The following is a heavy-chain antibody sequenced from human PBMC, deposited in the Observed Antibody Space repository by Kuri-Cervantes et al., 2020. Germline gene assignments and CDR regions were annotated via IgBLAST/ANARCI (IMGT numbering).Heavy chain of an antibody. D-gene: IGHD3-10*01. CDR1: GFTFSSYA. Sequence: GESLKISCAASGFTFSSYAMSWVRQAPGKGLEWVSYISSSGSTIYYADSVKGRFTISRDNAKNPLYLQMNSLRAEDTAVYYCARERVPDYWGQGTLVTVSS. CDR2: ISSSGSTI. CDR3: ARERVPDY. V-gene: IGHV3-48*04. J-gene: IGHJ4*02.